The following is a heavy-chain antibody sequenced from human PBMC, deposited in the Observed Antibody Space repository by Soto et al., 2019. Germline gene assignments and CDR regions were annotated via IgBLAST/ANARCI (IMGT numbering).Heavy chain of an antibody. CDR3: ARDRTVTNPGNYYYYYYGMDV. V-gene: IGHV3-74*01. J-gene: IGHJ6*02. D-gene: IGHD4-17*01. CDR1: GFNFGSYW. Sequence: GGSHRLSSTASGFNFGSYWMHWVRQAPGKGLVWVSRINSDGSSTSYADSVKGRFTISRDNAKNTLYLQMNSLRAEDTAVYYCARDRTVTNPGNYYYYYYGMDVWGQGTTVTVSS. CDR2: INSDGSST.